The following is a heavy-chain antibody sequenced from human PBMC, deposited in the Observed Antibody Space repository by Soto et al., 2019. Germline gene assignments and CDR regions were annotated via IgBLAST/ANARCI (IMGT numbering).Heavy chain of an antibody. CDR1: GFTFSSYG. V-gene: IGHV3-30*18. CDR2: ISYDGSNK. J-gene: IGHJ4*02. Sequence: QVQLVESGGGVVQRGRSLRLSCAASGFTFSSYGMHWVRQAPGKGLEWVAVISYDGSNKYYADSVKGRFTISRDNSKNTLYLQMNSLRAEDTAVYYCAKSSGIAAAGPDYWGQGTLVTVSS. D-gene: IGHD6-13*01. CDR3: AKSSGIAAAGPDY.